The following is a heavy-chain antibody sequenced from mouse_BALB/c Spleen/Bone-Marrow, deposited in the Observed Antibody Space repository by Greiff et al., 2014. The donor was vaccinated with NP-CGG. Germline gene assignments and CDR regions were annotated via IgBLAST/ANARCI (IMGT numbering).Heavy chain of an antibody. CDR2: ILPGSGST. CDR1: GYTFSSYW. CDR3: ARGYAMDY. J-gene: IGHJ4*01. V-gene: IGHV1-9*01. Sequence: VQGVESGAELMKPGASVKISCKATGYTFSSYWIEWVKQRPGHGLEWIGEILPGSGSTNNNEKFKGKATFTADTSSNTAYMQLSSLTSEDSAVYYCARGYAMDYWGQGTSVTVSS.